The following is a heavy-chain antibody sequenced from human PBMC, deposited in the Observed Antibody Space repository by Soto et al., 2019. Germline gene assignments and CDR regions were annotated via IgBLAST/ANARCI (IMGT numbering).Heavy chain of an antibody. CDR1: GGTFSCYT. V-gene: IGHV1-69*02. CDR3: VRGEQWLPFDY. Sequence: SVKVSCKASGGTFSCYTMSWVRQAPGQGLEWMGRIIPILGIANYAQKLQGRVTMTTDTSTSTAYMQLTRLTPNDTAVYYCVRGEQWLPFDYWGQGTLVTVSS. D-gene: IGHD6-19*01. CDR2: IIPILGIA. J-gene: IGHJ4*02.